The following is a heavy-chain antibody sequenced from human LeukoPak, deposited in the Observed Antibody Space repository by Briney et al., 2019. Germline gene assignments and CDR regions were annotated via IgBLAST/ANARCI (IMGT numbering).Heavy chain of an antibody. Sequence: GESLKISCKASGYSFTSYWIGWVRQMPGKGLEWMGTIYPGDSDTRYSPSFQGQVTISADKSISTAYLQWRSLKASDSAMYYCARQRGYGSGPLDYWGQGTLVTVSS. CDR3: ARQRGYGSGPLDY. CDR1: GYSFTSYW. V-gene: IGHV5-51*01. CDR2: IYPGDSDT. J-gene: IGHJ4*02. D-gene: IGHD3-10*01.